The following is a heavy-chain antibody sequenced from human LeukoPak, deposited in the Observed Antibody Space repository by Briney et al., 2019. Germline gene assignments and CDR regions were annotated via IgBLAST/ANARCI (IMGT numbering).Heavy chain of an antibody. Sequence: PGGSLRLSCAASGFTVSSNYMSWVRQAPGKGLEWVSVIYSGGSTYYADSVKGRFTISRDNSKNTLYLQMNSLRAEDTAVYYCAKSHVLLWFGELTKLPFDYWGQGTLVTVSS. V-gene: IGHV3-53*01. CDR2: IYSGGST. CDR1: GFTVSSNY. D-gene: IGHD3-10*01. CDR3: AKSHVLLWFGELTKLPFDY. J-gene: IGHJ4*02.